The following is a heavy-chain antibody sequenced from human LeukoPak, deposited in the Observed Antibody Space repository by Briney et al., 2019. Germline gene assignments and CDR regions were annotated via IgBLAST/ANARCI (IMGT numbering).Heavy chain of an antibody. V-gene: IGHV1-46*01. CDR2: VNPSGGST. D-gene: IGHD2-15*01. Sequence: ASVKVSCKASGYTFTSYYMRWVRQAPGQGLEWMGIVNPSGGSTSYAQKFQGRVTMTRDTSTSTVYMELSSLRSEDTAVYYCARDIVVVVAATGSTTLYAFDIWGQGTMVTVSS. CDR3: ARDIVVVVAATGSTTLYAFDI. J-gene: IGHJ3*02. CDR1: GYTFTSYY.